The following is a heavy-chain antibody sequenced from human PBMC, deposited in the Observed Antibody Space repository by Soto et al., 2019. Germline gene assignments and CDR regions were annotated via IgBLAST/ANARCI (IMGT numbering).Heavy chain of an antibody. J-gene: IGHJ5*02. CDR3: ARTPPGVPNWFDP. V-gene: IGHV1-69*13. Sequence: SSVKVSCNASGGTFSSYAISWVRQAPGQGLEWMGGIIPIFGTANYAQKFQGRVTITADESTSTAYMELSSLRSEDTAVYYCARTPPGVPNWFDPWGQGTLVTVSS. CDR1: GGTFSSYA. CDR2: IIPIFGTA. D-gene: IGHD3-10*01.